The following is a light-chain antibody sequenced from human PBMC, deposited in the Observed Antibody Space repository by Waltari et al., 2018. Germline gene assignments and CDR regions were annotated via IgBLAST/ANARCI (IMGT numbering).Light chain of an antibody. CDR1: QSVGNF. CDR3: QQRSGWPPSIT. J-gene: IGKJ5*01. CDR2: DPS. V-gene: IGKV3-11*01. Sequence: EIVLTQSPATLSLSPGDRAPLSCRASQSVGNFLAWYQHKPGQAPRLLIYDPSNRATGIPATFSGSGSGTDFTLTISSLQPEDFALYYCQQRSGWPPSITFGQGTRLEI.